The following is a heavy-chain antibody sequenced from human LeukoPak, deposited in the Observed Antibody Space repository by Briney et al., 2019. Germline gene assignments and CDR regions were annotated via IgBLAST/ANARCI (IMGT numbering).Heavy chain of an antibody. CDR2: ISSDGSNT. Sequence: GGSLRLSCAASGFTLSSYWMHWVRQAPGKGLVWVSRISSDGSNTSYADSVKGRFTISRDNAENTLYLQMNSLRVEDTAVYYCARDRGLNWFDPWGQGTLVTVSS. CDR1: GFTLSSYW. CDR3: ARDRGLNWFDP. V-gene: IGHV3-74*01. D-gene: IGHD1-26*01. J-gene: IGHJ5*02.